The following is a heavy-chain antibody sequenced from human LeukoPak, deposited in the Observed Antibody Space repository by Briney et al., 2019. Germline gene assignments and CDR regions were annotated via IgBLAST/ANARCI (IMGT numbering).Heavy chain of an antibody. Sequence: PSETLSLTCTVSGGSISSYYWSWIRQPPGKGLEWIGYIYYSGSTNYNPSLKSRVTISVDTSKNQFSLKLSSVTAADTAVYYCARQDYYDSSGYSAFDIWGQGTMVTVSS. V-gene: IGHV4-59*08. J-gene: IGHJ3*02. CDR3: ARQDYYDSSGYSAFDI. CDR2: IYYSGST. CDR1: GGSISSYY. D-gene: IGHD3-22*01.